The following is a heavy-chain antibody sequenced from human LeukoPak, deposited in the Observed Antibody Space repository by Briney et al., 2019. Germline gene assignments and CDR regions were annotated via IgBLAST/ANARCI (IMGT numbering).Heavy chain of an antibody. Sequence: PSETLSLTCTVSCGSISSNYWSWIRQPPGKGLEWIGYIFYTGSTNYNPSLKSRVTISVDTSKNQFSLRLSSVTAADTAVYYCARAGIMATTPFGYWGQGTLVSVSS. J-gene: IGHJ4*02. D-gene: IGHD5-24*01. CDR3: ARAGIMATTPFGY. V-gene: IGHV4-59*01. CDR1: CGSISSNY. CDR2: IFYTGST.